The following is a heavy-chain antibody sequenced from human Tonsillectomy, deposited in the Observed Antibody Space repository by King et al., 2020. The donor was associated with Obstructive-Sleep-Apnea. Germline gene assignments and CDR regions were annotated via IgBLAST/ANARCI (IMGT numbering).Heavy chain of an antibody. CDR2: ISYDGSNK. Sequence: QLVQSGGGVVQPGRSLRLSCAASGFTFSSYAMHWVRQAPGKGLEWVAVISYDGSNKYYADSVKGRFTISRGNSKNTLYLQMNSLRAEDTAVYYCASSASYYDILTGYYDYWGQGTLVTVSS. V-gene: IGHV3-30-3*01. J-gene: IGHJ4*02. D-gene: IGHD3-9*01. CDR1: GFTFSSYA. CDR3: ASSASYYDILTGYYDY.